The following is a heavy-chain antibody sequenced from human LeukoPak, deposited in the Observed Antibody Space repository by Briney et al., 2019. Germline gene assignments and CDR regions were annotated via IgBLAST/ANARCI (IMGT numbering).Heavy chain of an antibody. D-gene: IGHD2-2*01. CDR2: ISGSGDST. V-gene: IGHV3-23*01. Sequence: PGGSLRLSCVASGFTFSSYATSWVRQAPGEGLEWVSGISGSGDSTYYADSVKGRFTISRDNSKNTLYLQMSTLRAEDTAVYYCARTTGCSSTSCYVNFWGQGALVTVSS. CDR1: GFTFSSYA. CDR3: ARTTGCSSTSCYVNF. J-gene: IGHJ4*02.